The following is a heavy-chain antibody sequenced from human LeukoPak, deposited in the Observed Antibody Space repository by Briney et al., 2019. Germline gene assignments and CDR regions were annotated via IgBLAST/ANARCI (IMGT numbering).Heavy chain of an antibody. J-gene: IGHJ4*02. CDR3: ARDFYDGFALDY. D-gene: IGHD2/OR15-2a*01. CDR2: IFSSSTYI. Sequence: GGSLRLSCAASGFAFNTCSMNWVRQAPGKGLEWVSFIFSSSTYIYYTDSVKGRFTISRDNGRNSLYLQMDNLRAEDTGVYYCARDFYDGFALDYWGQGTLVTVSS. V-gene: IGHV3-21*03. CDR1: GFAFNTCS.